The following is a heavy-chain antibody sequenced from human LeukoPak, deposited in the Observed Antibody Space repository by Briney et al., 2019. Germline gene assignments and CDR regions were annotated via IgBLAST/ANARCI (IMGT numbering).Heavy chain of an antibody. CDR3: AKARLSTGWAYNGY. CDR2: IVGGGGTT. J-gene: IGHJ4*02. V-gene: IGHV3-23*01. Sequence: GGSLRLSCAASGLTFTNYAMSWVRQAPGKGLEWVSAIVGGGGTTFYADSVKGRFTISRDNAKNTVYLQMNSLRAEDTAVYYCAKARLSTGWAYNGYWGQGTLVTVSS. D-gene: IGHD6-19*01. CDR1: GLTFTNYA.